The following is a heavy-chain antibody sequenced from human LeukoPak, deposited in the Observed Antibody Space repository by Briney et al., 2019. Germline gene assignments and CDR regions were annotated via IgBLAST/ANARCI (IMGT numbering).Heavy chain of an antibody. CDR2: ISGSGDST. D-gene: IGHD6-19*01. CDR1: GFTFSSYA. CDR3: AKHGWSYDYYYYMDV. J-gene: IGHJ6*03. V-gene: IGHV3-23*01. Sequence: GGSLRLSCAASGFTFSSYAMSWVRQAPGKGLEWVSAISGSGDSTYYADSVKGRFTISRDNSKNTLYLQMNSLRAEDTAVYYCAKHGWSYDYYYYMDVWGKGTTVTVSS.